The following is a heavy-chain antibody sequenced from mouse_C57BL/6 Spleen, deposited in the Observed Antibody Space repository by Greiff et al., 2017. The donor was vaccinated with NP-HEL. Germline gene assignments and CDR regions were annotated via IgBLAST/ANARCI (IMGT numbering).Heavy chain of an antibody. D-gene: IGHD4-1*01. CDR1: GYTFTSYW. CDR2: IHPNSGST. V-gene: IGHV1-64*01. Sequence: QVQLKESGAELVKPGASVKLSCKASGYTFTSYWMHWVKQRPGQGLEWIGMIHPNSGSTNYNEKFKSKATLTVDKSSSTAYMQLSSLTSEDSAVYYCARGFITGFDYWGQGTTLTVSS. CDR3: ARGFITGFDY. J-gene: IGHJ2*01.